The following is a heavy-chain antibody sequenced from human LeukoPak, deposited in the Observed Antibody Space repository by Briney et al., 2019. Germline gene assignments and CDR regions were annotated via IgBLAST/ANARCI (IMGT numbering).Heavy chain of an antibody. CDR3: ARDLAMYSPDLDY. Sequence: GASVKVSCKASGYTFTDYYLHWVRQAPGHGLEWVGWINPKTGVTKYAQNFQGRVTMTRDTSISTAYMEVSRLGSDDTAVFYCARDLAMYSPDLDYWGQGTLVTVSS. D-gene: IGHD1-26*01. CDR1: GYTFTDYY. CDR2: INPKTGVT. J-gene: IGHJ4*02. V-gene: IGHV1-2*02.